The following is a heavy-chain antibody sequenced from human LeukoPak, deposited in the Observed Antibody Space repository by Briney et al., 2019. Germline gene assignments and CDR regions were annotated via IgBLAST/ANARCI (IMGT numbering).Heavy chain of an antibody. CDR2: INPNSGGT. V-gene: IGHV1-2*02. Sequence: GASVTVSCKASGYTFTGYHMHWVRQAPGQGLEWMGWINPNSGGTHNAQKLQGRVTMRRDTFISTAYMELSRLRSVDTAVYYCARDPGVRVLEWLPLYYFDYWGQGTLVTVSS. CDR3: ARDPGVRVLEWLPLYYFDY. CDR1: GYTFTGYH. D-gene: IGHD3-3*01. J-gene: IGHJ4*02.